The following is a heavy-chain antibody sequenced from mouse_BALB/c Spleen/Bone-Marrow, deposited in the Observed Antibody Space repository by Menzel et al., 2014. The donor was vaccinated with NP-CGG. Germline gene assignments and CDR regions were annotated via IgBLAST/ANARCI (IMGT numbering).Heavy chain of an antibody. CDR3: GGVTTVVAKNYYYAMDY. V-gene: IGHV1-37*01. D-gene: IGHD1-1*01. CDR1: GYSFTGYF. J-gene: IGHJ4*01. Sequence: EVKLMESGPELVKPGASVKISCKASGYSFTGYFMNWVKQSHGKSLEWIGRINPYNGDTFYNQKFKGKATLTVDKSSSTAHMELLSLTSEDSAVHYCGGVTTVVAKNYYYAMDYWGQGTSVTVSS. CDR2: INPYNGDT.